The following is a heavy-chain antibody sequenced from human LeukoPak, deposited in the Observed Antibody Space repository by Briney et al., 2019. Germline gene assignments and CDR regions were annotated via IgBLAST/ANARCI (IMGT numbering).Heavy chain of an antibody. V-gene: IGHV3-53*01. J-gene: IGHJ5*02. CDR1: GFTVSSNY. CDR3: ATYTQILVPFGS. Sequence: PGGSLRLSCAASGFTVSSNYMSWVRQAPGKGLEWVSLIYSGGSTYYADSVKGRFTISRDNSKSTLSLQMNSLRGEDTAIYYCATYTQILVPFGSWGQGTLVTVSS. CDR2: IYSGGST. D-gene: IGHD2-8*02.